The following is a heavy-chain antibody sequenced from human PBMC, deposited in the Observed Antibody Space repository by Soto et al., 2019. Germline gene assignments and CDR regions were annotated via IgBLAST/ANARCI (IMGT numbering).Heavy chain of an antibody. D-gene: IGHD1-20*01. CDR1: GGTFSSYT. CDR2: IIPILGIA. J-gene: IGHJ4*02. V-gene: IGHV1-69*02. CDR3: ARGYNWNAPYYFDY. Sequence: SVKVSCKASGGTFSSYTISWVRQAPGQGLEWMGRIIPILGIANYAQKFQGRVTITADKSTSTAYMELSSLRSEDTAVYYCARGYNWNAPYYFDYWGQGTLVTVSS.